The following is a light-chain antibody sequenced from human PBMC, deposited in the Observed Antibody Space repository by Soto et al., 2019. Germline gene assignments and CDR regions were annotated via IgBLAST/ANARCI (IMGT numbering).Light chain of an antibody. CDR3: QQSYITPYT. Sequence: DIQMTQSPSSLSASVGDTVTITCRASQSISVHLNWYQQKPGKVPKLLIYAASNLQSGVPLRFSGSGSETDFALNSSSLQPEDFATYYCQQSYITPYTFGQGTKLEIK. V-gene: IGKV1-39*01. CDR1: QSISVH. J-gene: IGKJ2*01. CDR2: AAS.